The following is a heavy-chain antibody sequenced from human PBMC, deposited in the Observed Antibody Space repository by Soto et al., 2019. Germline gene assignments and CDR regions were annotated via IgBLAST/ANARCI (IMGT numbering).Heavy chain of an antibody. CDR2: IYGSGGST. D-gene: IGHD5-12*01. Sequence: PGGSLRLSCAASGFTFKNYAMTWVRQALGKGLEWVSLIYGSGGSTDYADSVKGRFTISRDNSKNMLYVQMNSLRDEDTAVYYCVRKDVAFDYWGQGIPVTVSS. CDR1: GFTFKNYA. CDR3: VRKDVAFDY. J-gene: IGHJ4*02. V-gene: IGHV3-23*01.